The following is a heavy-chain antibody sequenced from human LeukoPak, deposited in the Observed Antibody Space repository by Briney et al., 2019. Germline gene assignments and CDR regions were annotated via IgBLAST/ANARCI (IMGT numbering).Heavy chain of an antibody. CDR2: IRSKANSYAT. J-gene: IGHJ5*02. Sequence: QPGGSLRLXCAASGFTFSGSAMHWDRQASGKGLEWVGRIRSKANSYATAYAASVKGRFTISRDDSKNTAYLQINSLKTEDTAVYYCTRQRSGSSSTNWFDPWGQGTLVTVSS. CDR1: GFTFSGSA. D-gene: IGHD1-26*01. CDR3: TRQRSGSSSTNWFDP. V-gene: IGHV3-73*01.